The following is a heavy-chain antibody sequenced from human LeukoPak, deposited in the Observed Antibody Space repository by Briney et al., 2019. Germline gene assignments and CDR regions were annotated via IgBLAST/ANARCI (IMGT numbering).Heavy chain of an antibody. CDR1: GITFRNAW. V-gene: IGHV3-15*01. J-gene: IGHJ4*02. CDR3: STAGFD. CDR2: IKSKPDGGTT. Sequence: AGGSLRLSCAASGITFRNAWMSWVRQAPGKGLEWVGRIKSKPDGGTTGYAAPVKGRFTISRDDSQNTLFLQMSGLKTEDTAVYYCSTAGFDWGQGTLVTVSS.